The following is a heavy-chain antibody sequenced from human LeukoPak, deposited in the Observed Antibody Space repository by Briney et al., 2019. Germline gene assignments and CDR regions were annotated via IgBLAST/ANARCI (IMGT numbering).Heavy chain of an antibody. D-gene: IGHD1-1*01. CDR1: GGSISSYY. J-gene: IGHJ3*02. CDR2: IYYSGST. CDR3: ARGPGPLQLERLEAFDI. Sequence: PSETLSLTCTVSGGSISSYYWSWIRQPPGKGLEWIGYIYYSGSTNYNPSLKSRVTISVDTSKNQFSLKLSSVTAADTAVYYCARGPGPLQLERLEAFDIWGQGTMVTVSS. V-gene: IGHV4-59*01.